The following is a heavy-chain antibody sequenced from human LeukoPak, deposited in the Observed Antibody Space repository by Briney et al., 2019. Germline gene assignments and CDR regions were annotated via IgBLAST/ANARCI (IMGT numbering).Heavy chain of an antibody. J-gene: IGHJ4*02. D-gene: IGHD6-13*01. CDR2: ISAYNGNT. Sequence: ASVKVSCKASGYTFTSYGISWVRQAPGQGLEWMRWISAYNGNTNYAQKLQGRVTMTTDTSTSTAYMELRSLRSDDTAVYYCARIDSSSWYHRLDYWGQGTVVSVSS. CDR3: ARIDSSSWYHRLDY. V-gene: IGHV1-18*01. CDR1: GYTFTSYG.